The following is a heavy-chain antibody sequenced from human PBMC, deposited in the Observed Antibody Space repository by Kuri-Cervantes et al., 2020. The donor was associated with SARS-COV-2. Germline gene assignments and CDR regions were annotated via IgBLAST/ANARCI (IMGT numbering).Heavy chain of an antibody. CDR3: ARVYSESYVGAFDI. J-gene: IGHJ3*02. CDR1: GFLFSASA. CDR2: ISGSGGST. V-gene: IGHV3-23*01. D-gene: IGHD1-26*01. Sequence: GESLKISCEVSGFLFSASAIHWVRQAPGKGLEWVSAISGSGGSTYYADSVKGRFTISRDNSKNTLYLQMNSLRAEDTAVYYCARVYSESYVGAFDIWGQGTMVTVSS.